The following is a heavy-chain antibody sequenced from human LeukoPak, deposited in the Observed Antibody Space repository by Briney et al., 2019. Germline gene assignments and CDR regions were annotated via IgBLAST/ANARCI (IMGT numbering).Heavy chain of an antibody. CDR3: ARDGIAAYYYYYYMDV. CDR2: ISSSSSYI. V-gene: IGHV3-21*04. D-gene: IGHD6-13*01. J-gene: IGHJ6*03. Sequence: GGSLRLSCAASGFTFGSYSMNWVRQAPGKGLEWVSSISSSSSYIYYADSVKGRFTISRDNAKNSLYLQMNSLRAEDTAVYYCARDGIAAYYYYYYMDVWGKGTTVTISS. CDR1: GFTFGSYS.